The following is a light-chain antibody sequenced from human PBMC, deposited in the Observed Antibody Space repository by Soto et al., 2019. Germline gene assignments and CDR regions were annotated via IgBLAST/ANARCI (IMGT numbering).Light chain of an antibody. J-gene: IGKJ2*02. Sequence: EIVLTQSPATLCLSPGERATLSCRASQSVSRNLAWYQQKPGQAPRLLIYDASNRATGIPARFSGSGSVTDFTLTITSLEPEDFAVYYCQQRGKWPSTFGPGTKVEMK. CDR2: DAS. CDR3: QQRGKWPST. CDR1: QSVSRN. V-gene: IGKV3-11*01.